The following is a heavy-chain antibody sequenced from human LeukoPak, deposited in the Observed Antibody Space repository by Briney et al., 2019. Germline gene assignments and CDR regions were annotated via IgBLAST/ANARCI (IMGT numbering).Heavy chain of an antibody. J-gene: IGHJ4*02. V-gene: IGHV3-33*01. CDR2: IWYDGSNK. CDR1: GFTFGSYG. D-gene: IGHD6-13*01. CDR3: ARSSSSWPVFDY. Sequence: GRSLRLSCAASGFTFGSYGMHWVRQAPGKGLEWVAVIWYDGSNKYYADSVKGRFTISRDNSKNTLYLQMNSLRAEDTAVYYCARSSSSWPVFDYWGQGTLVTVSS.